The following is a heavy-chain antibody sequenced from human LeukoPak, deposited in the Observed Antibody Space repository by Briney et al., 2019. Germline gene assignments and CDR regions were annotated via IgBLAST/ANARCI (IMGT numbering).Heavy chain of an antibody. Sequence: SETLSLTCAVSGGSISSSNWWSWVRQPPGKGLEWIGQIYHSGSTNYNPSLKSRVAISVDKSKNQFSLNLNSVTAADTAVYYCARAGQGYCTSTSCYLSLDYGGQGTLVTVSS. CDR2: IYHSGST. D-gene: IGHD2-2*01. CDR3: ARAGQGYCTSTSCYLSLDY. CDR1: GGSISSSNW. J-gene: IGHJ4*02. V-gene: IGHV4-4*02.